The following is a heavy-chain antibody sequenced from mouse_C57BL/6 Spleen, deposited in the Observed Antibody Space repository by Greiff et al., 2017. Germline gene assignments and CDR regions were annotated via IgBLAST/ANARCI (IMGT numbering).Heavy chain of an antibody. CDR3: TEGDSSNRVFAY. V-gene: IGHV1-15*01. CDR2: LDPETGGT. D-gene: IGHD1-1*01. CDR1: GYTFTDYE. Sequence: QVQLQQSGAELVRPGASVTLSCKASGYTFTDYEMHWVKQTPVHGLEWIGALDPETGGTGYNHKFKGKAILTADKSSSTAYMELRSLTSEDSDVYYCTEGDSSNRVFAYWGQGTLVTVSA. J-gene: IGHJ3*01.